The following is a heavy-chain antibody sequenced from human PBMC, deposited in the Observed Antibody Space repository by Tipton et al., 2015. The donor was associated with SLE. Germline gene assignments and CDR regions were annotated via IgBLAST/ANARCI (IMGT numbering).Heavy chain of an antibody. CDR1: GGSFSGYY. CDR2: INHSGST. J-gene: IGHJ6*02. D-gene: IGHD1-1*01. CDR3: ARAFPGTQLYGMDV. V-gene: IGHV4-34*01. Sequence: TLSLTCAVYGGSFSGYYWSWIRQPTGKGLEWIGEINHSGSTNYNPSLKSRVTISVDTSKNQFSLKLSSVTAADTAVYYCARAFPGTQLYGMDVWGQGTTVTVSS.